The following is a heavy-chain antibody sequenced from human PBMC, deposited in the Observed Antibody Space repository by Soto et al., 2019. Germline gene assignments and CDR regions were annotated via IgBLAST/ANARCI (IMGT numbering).Heavy chain of an antibody. CDR3: ARRLFYSSSVTD. CDR2: INRSGST. CDR1: GGSFSGYY. D-gene: IGHD6-6*01. V-gene: IGHV4-34*01. J-gene: IGHJ4*02. Sequence: SETLSLTCAVYGGSFSGYYWSWIRQPPGKGLEWIGEINRSGSTDYKPSLKSRVTISVDTSKNQFSLKLSSVTAADTAVYYCARRLFYSSSVTDWGQGTLVTVSS.